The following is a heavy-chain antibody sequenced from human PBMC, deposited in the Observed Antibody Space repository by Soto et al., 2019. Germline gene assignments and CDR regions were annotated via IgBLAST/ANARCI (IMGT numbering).Heavy chain of an antibody. J-gene: IGHJ6*02. D-gene: IGHD3-3*01. V-gene: IGHV1-2*04. CDR2: INPNSGGT. CDR3: ARSMGVDFWSGRELHVEV. Sequence: ASVKVSCKASGYTFTSYYMHWVRQAPGQGLEWMGWINPNSGGTNYAQKFQGWVTMTRDTSISTSYMELSRLRSDDTAVYYCARSMGVDFWSGRELHVEVWGQGTTVTVPS. CDR1: GYTFTSYY.